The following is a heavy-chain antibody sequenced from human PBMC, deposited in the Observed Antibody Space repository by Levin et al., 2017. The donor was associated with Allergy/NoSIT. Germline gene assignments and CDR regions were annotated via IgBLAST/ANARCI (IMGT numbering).Heavy chain of an antibody. CDR3: AKGEIYCSSTSCRPNY. V-gene: IGHV3-30*18. Sequence: GGSLRLSCAASGFTFSSYGMHWVRQAPGKGLEWVAVISYDGSNKYYADSVKGRFTISRDNSKNTLYLQMNSLRAEDTAVYYCAKGEIYCSSTSCRPNYWGQGTLVTVSS. CDR1: GFTFSSYG. CDR2: ISYDGSNK. J-gene: IGHJ4*02. D-gene: IGHD2-2*01.